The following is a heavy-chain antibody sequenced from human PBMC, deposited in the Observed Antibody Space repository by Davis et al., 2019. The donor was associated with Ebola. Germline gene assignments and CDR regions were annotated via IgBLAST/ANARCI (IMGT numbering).Heavy chain of an antibody. Sequence: GESLKISCAASGFTFSSYSMNWVRQAPGKGLEWVSSISSSSTYIYYADSVKGRFTISSDNAKNSLYLQMNSLRDEDTAVYYCARDRRDGYNPFDYWGQGTLVTVSS. CDR3: ARDRRDGYNPFDY. CDR2: ISSSSTYI. J-gene: IGHJ4*02. D-gene: IGHD5-24*01. CDR1: GFTFSSYS. V-gene: IGHV3-21*01.